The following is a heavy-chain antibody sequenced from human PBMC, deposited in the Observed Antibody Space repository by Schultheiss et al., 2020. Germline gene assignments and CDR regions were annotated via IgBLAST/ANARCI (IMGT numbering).Heavy chain of an antibody. CDR2: IYHSGST. Sequence: SETLSLTCAVSGGSISSSNWWSWVRQPPGKGLEWIGEIYHSGSTNYNPSLKSRVTISVDKSKNQFSLKLSSVTAADTAVYYCARVGAARNFYYYYGMDVWGQGTTVTVSS. V-gene: IGHV4-4*02. J-gene: IGHJ6*02. CDR1: GGSISSSNW. CDR3: ARVGAARNFYYYYGMDV. D-gene: IGHD1-26*01.